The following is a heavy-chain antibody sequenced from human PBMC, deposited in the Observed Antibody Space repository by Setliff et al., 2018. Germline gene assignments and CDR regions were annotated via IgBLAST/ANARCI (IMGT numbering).Heavy chain of an antibody. D-gene: IGHD6-19*01. CDR2: IYTSGCT. V-gene: IGHV4-61*02. CDR3: ARTPGSSGWLNWFDP. J-gene: IGHJ5*02. CDR1: GGSISSGSYY. Sequence: SETLSLTCTVSGGSISSGSYYWSWNRQPAGKGLEWIGRIYTSGCTNYIPSLKSRVTISVDTSKNQFSLKLSSVTAADTAVYYCARTPGSSGWLNWFDPWGQGTLVTVSS.